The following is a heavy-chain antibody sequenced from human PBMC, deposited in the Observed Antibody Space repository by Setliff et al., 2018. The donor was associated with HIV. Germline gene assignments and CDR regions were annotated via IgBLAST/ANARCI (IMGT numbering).Heavy chain of an antibody. J-gene: IGHJ3*01. Sequence: LSLTCTVSGGSISNSRYYWSWIRQPPGKGLEWIGSIYYSGSTYYNPSLKSRVTISVDMSKNQFSLKMTSMTAADTAVYYCAGPRGDEAFDVWGQGTMVTVSS. V-gene: IGHV4-39*07. CDR2: IYYSGST. CDR3: AGPRGDEAFDV. CDR1: GGSISNSRYY.